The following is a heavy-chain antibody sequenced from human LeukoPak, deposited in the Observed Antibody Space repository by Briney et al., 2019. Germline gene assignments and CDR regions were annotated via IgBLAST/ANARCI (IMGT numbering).Heavy chain of an antibody. CDR1: GFTFDDYA. D-gene: IGHD2-2*01. Sequence: GGSLRLSCAASGFTFDDYAMHWVRHAPGKGLEWVSGISWNSGSIGYADSVKGRFTISRDNAKNSLYLQMNSLRAEDTAVYYCARTDCSSTSCQPYYFDYWGQGTLVTVSS. CDR2: ISWNSGSI. CDR3: ARTDCSSTSCQPYYFDY. J-gene: IGHJ4*02. V-gene: IGHV3-9*01.